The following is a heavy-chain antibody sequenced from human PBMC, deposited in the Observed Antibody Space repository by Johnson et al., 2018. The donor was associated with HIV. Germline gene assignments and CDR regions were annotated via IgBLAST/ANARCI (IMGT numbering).Heavy chain of an antibody. D-gene: IGHD1-14*01. Sequence: QVQLVESGGGLVQPGGSLRVSCAASGFTFSRYWMSWVRQAPGKGLEWVAFIRYDGSNKYYADSVKGRFTISRDNSKNSLYLQMDSLRAEDTAVYYCAKIRTSGTGDAFDIWGQGTMVTVSS. V-gene: IGHV3-30*02. CDR3: AKIRTSGTGDAFDI. CDR2: IRYDGSNK. CDR1: GFTFSRYW. J-gene: IGHJ3*02.